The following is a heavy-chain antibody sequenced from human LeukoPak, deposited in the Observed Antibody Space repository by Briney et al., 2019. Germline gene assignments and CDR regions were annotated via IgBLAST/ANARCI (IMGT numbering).Heavy chain of an antibody. J-gene: IGHJ4*02. CDR2: IYYSGST. D-gene: IGHD3-22*01. V-gene: IGHV4-39*02. CDR1: GGSISSSSNY. Sequence: SETLSLTCTVSGGSISSSSNYWGWIRQPPGKGLEWIGSIYYSGSTYYNPSLKSRVTISVDTSKNQFSLKLSSVTAADTAVYYCAREEVVVRGVFDYWGQGTLVTVSS. CDR3: AREEVVVRGVFDY.